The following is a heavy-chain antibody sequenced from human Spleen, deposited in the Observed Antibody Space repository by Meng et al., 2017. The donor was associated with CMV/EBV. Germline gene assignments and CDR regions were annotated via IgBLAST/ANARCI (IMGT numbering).Heavy chain of an antibody. Sequence: MYGVIQAPGKGLEWLSSISSSSSYIYHADSMKGRFTISSDNAKNSLYLQMNSLRAEDTAVYYCARDLAPQSDYYDSSGYYYLPKGFDYWGQGTLVTVSS. D-gene: IGHD3-22*01. CDR3: ARDLAPQSDYYDSSGYYYLPKGFDY. V-gene: IGHV3-21*01. CDR2: ISSSSSYI. J-gene: IGHJ4*02.